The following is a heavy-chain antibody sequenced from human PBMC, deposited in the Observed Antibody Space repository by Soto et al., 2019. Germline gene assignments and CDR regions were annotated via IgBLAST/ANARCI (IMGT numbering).Heavy chain of an antibody. J-gene: IGHJ6*02. CDR3: ARVSPTTVTNNYGMDV. CDR2: IYYSGST. D-gene: IGHD4-17*01. Sequence: SETLSLTCTVSGGSISSYYWSWIRQPPGKGLEWIGYIYYSGSTNYNPSLKSRVTISVDTSKNQFSLKLSSVTAADTAVYYCARVSPTTVTNNYGMDVWGQGTTVTVSS. CDR1: GGSISSYY. V-gene: IGHV4-59*01.